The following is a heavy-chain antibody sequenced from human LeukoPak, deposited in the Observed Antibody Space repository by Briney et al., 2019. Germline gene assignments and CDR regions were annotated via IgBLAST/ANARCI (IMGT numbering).Heavy chain of an antibody. CDR2: MSSSSRYI. D-gene: IGHD3-22*01. CDR1: GFTFSTYN. V-gene: IGHV3-21*01. J-gene: IGHJ4*02. CDR3: ARSGYYYDSSGYSPLDH. Sequence: GSLRLSCAASGFTFSTYNMNWVRQAPGKGLEWVSSMSSSSRYIYYADSVKGRFTISRDNAKNSLYLQMNSLRAEDTAVYYCARSGYYYDSSGYSPLDHWGQGTLVTVSS.